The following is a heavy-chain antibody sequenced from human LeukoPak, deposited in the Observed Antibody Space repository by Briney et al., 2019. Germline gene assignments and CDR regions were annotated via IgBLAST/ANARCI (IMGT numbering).Heavy chain of an antibody. CDR3: ARAGAYTAMGTENFDY. Sequence: GASVKVSCKASGYTFTSYYMHWVRQAPGQGLEWMGIINPSGGSTSYAQKFQGRVTMTRDMSTSTVYMELSSLRSEDTAVYYCARAGAYTAMGTENFDYWGQGTLVTVSS. V-gene: IGHV1-46*01. CDR2: INPSGGST. J-gene: IGHJ4*02. CDR1: GYTFTSYY. D-gene: IGHD5-18*01.